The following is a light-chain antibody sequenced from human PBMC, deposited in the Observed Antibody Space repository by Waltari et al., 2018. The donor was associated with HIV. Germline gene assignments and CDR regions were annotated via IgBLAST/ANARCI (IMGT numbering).Light chain of an antibody. J-gene: IGKJ2*03. CDR3: QQYYITQYS. CDR2: WAS. V-gene: IGKV4-1*01. CDR1: QSLLYTSKNKNY. Sequence: DIVMTQSPDALAVSLGERATINCRSSQSLLYTSKNKNYLAWYQQRPGLPPKLLISWASTRDSGVPARFSGSGSGTDFSLTISSLQAEDVAVYYCQQYYITQYSFGQVTKLEIK.